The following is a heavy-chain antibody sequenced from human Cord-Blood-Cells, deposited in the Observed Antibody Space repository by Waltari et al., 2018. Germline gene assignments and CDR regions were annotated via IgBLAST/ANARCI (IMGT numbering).Heavy chain of an antibody. V-gene: IGHV3-30*18. Sequence: QVQLVESGGGVVQPGRSLRLSCAASGFTFSSYGMHWVRQAPGKGLGWVAVISYDGSNKYYADSLKGRFTISRDNSKNTLYLQMNSLRAEDTAVYYCAKELPNNYDILTGFDYWGQGTLVTVSS. CDR3: AKELPNNYDILTGFDY. J-gene: IGHJ4*02. D-gene: IGHD3-9*01. CDR1: GFTFSSYG. CDR2: ISYDGSNK.